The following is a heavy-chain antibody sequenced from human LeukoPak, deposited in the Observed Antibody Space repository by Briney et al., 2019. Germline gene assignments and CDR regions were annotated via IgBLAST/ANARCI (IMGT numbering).Heavy chain of an antibody. Sequence: SSETLSLTCAVSGGSISSGGYSWSWIRQPPGKGMVFIAYIYYTGNTYFNPSHKSRVTISVDTSKNQFSLKLSSVTAADTAVYYCARRASITMVRGVISLWGQGTLVTVSS. CDR1: GGSISSGGYS. CDR2: IYYTGNT. CDR3: ARRASITMVRGVISL. D-gene: IGHD3-10*01. J-gene: IGHJ4*02. V-gene: IGHV4-30-4*07.